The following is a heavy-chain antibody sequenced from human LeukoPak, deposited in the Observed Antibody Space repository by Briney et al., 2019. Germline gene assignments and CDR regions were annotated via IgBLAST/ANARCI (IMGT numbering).Heavy chain of an antibody. CDR1: GFTFSSYW. J-gene: IGHJ4*02. CDR2: INQDGSEK. D-gene: IGHD3-22*01. V-gene: IGHV3-7*01. Sequence: PGGSLRLSCAASGFTFSSYWMTWVRQAPGKGLEWVATINQDGSEKYSVDSVKGRFTISRDNAKNSLYLQMNSLRAEDTAVHYCARVEVVVEGMDYWGQGTLVTVSS. CDR3: ARVEVVVEGMDY.